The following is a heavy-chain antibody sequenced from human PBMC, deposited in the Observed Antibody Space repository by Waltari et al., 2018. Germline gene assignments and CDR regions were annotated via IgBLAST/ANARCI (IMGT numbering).Heavy chain of an antibody. CDR1: GFTFSTYW. J-gene: IGHJ3*02. V-gene: IGHV3-74*01. CDR3: VREGFDI. CDR2: INTDGNRI. Sequence: EVQLVESGGGLGQPGGSLRLSCAASGFTFSTYWMHWYRQAPGKGLVWVSRINTDGNRINDADSVKGRFTISRDNAKNTLYLQMNSLRAEDTALYYCVREGFDIWGQGTMVTVSS.